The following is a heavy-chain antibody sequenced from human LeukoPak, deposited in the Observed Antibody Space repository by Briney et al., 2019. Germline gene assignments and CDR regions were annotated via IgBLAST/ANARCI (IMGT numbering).Heavy chain of an antibody. CDR1: GFTFSSYA. Sequence: GWSLRLSCAASGFTFSSYAMNWVRPGQGNGMEWVSGISGSGAYTYYADLVKGRFTISRDNSKPTLYLQMNSLRAEDTAVYYCAKPLTAATGTDFDYWGQGTLVTVSS. CDR3: AKPLTAATGTDFDY. D-gene: IGHD6-13*01. CDR2: ISGSGAYT. J-gene: IGHJ4*02. V-gene: IGHV3-23*01.